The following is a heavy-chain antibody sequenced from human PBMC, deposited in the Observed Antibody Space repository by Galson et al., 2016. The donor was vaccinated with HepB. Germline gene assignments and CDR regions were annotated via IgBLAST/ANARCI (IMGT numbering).Heavy chain of an antibody. CDR2: IDWDGDE. J-gene: IGHJ6*02. CDR1: GFSLNTSGMC. D-gene: IGHD4-17*01. V-gene: IGHV2-70*11. CDR3: ARTRPVTSDYYYYYGMDV. Sequence: PALVKPTQTLTLTCTFSGFSLNTSGMCVSWIRQPPGKALEWLARIDWDGDEYYSTSLKTRLNISKDTSKNQVVLRMSNMDPVDTATYYCARTRPVTSDYYYYYGMDVWGQGTTVTVSS.